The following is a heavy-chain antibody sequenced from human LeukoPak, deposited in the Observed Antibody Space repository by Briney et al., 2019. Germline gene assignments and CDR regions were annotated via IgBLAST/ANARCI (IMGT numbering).Heavy chain of an antibody. V-gene: IGHV1-18*01. CDR3: AKDYSGSGSVHFEH. Sequence: ASVKVSCKTFGYTFASYGITWVRQAPGQGLEWMGWISGYNGNTNFAQRFQGRVSLTTHTSATTAYMELRSLTSDDPAVYYCAKDYSGSGSVHFEHWGQGTLVTVSS. J-gene: IGHJ4*02. CDR2: ISGYNGNT. CDR1: GYTFASYG. D-gene: IGHD3-10*01.